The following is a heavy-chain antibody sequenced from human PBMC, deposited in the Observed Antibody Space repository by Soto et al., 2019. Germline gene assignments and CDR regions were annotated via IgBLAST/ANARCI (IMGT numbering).Heavy chain of an antibody. V-gene: IGHV1-18*01. Sequence: QVHLVQSGAEVKKPGASVQVSCKASGYTFTSYGITWVRQAPGQGLEWMGWISAHNGNTGFAQKLQGRVIVTRDPSSSTAYMELRSLSSDDTAVYYWARGRYGDYWGQGAMVTVSS. J-gene: IGHJ4*02. D-gene: IGHD1-1*01. CDR3: ARGRYGDY. CDR1: GYTFTSYG. CDR2: ISAHNGNT.